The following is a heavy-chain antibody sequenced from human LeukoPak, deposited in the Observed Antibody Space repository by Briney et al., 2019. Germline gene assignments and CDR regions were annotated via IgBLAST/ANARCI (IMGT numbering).Heavy chain of an antibody. J-gene: IGHJ6*02. V-gene: IGHV1-24*01. CDR1: GYTLTELS. CDR2: FDPEDGGT. Sequence: ASVKVSCKVSGYTLTELSMHWVRQAPGKGLEWMGGFDPEDGGTIYAQKFQGRVTMTEDTSTDTAYMELSSLRSEDTAVYYCATDPRITKAPMDVWGQGTTVTVSS. D-gene: IGHD3-10*01. CDR3: ATDPRITKAPMDV.